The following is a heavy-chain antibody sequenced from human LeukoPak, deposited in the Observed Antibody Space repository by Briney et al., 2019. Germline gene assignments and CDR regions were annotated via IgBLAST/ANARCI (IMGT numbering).Heavy chain of an antibody. CDR2: IIPIFGTA. Sequence: ALVKVSCKASGGTFSSYAISWVRQAPGQGLEWMGGIIPIFGTANYAQKFQGRVTITADESTSTAYMELSSLRSEDTAVYYCAREDNRVGDRFDPWGQGTLVTVSS. D-gene: IGHD2-15*01. V-gene: IGHV1-69*13. CDR1: GGTFSSYA. CDR3: AREDNRVGDRFDP. J-gene: IGHJ5*02.